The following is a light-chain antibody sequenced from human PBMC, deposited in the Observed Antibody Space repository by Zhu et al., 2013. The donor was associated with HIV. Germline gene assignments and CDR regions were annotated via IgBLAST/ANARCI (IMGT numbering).Light chain of an antibody. J-gene: IGKJ2*01. Sequence: DIVLTQSPDSLAVSLGERATINCKSSQNLLYSSNNRSYLAWYQHRRGQPPKLLFYWASTRESGVPDRFSGSGSGTDFTLTISSLQAQDVAVYYCQQYYHPPWTFGQGTKLVI. CDR1: QNLLYSSNNRSY. CDR2: WAS. V-gene: IGKV4-1*01. CDR3: QQYYHPPWT.